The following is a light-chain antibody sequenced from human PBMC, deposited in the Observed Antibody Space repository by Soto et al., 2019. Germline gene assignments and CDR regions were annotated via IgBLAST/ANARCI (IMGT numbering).Light chain of an antibody. J-gene: IGKJ1*01. CDR3: QQYGSSPGT. CDR2: ETS. V-gene: IGKV3-20*01. Sequence: EIVLTQSPGTLSLSPGERATLSCRASQSVRDSHLAWYQQKPGQAPSLRIYETSSRPTGIPDRFRGSGSGTEFALTITRVEPEDVAMYFCQQYGSSPGTFGQGTKVEI. CDR1: QSVRDSH.